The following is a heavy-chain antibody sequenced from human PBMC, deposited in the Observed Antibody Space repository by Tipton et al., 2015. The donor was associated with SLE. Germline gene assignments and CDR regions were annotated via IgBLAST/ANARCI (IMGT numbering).Heavy chain of an antibody. J-gene: IGHJ4*02. D-gene: IGHD3-16*01. CDR2: IWYDGSNK. Sequence: SLRLSCAASGFTFSTSAMHWVRQAPGKGLEWVAVIWYDGSNKFYADSVKGRFTISRDNSKSTVSLQMNSLRVEDTAVYFCARGRGGGFLDYWGQGTLVTVSS. V-gene: IGHV3-33*01. CDR3: ARGRGGGFLDY. CDR1: GFTFSTSA.